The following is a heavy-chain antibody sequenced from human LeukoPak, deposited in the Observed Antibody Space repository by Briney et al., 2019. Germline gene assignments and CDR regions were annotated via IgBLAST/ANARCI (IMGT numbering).Heavy chain of an antibody. Sequence: SETLSLTCTVSGGSISSNSYYWAWVRQPPGKGLEWIGTIYYKGYTFYNSSLKSRVILSVDTSKNQFSLKVTSVTAADMAVYYCARDRGYYDILTGYYTGYFDPWGQGTLVTVSS. CDR2: IYYKGYT. J-gene: IGHJ5*02. D-gene: IGHD3-9*01. V-gene: IGHV4-39*07. CDR1: GGSISSNSYY. CDR3: ARDRGYYDILTGYYTGYFDP.